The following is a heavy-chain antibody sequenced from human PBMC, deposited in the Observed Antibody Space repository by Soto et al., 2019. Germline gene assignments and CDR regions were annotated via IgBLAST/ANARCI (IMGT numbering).Heavy chain of an antibody. V-gene: IGHV4-59*01. CDR1: GGSISSYY. CDR2: IYYSGST. Sequence: SETLSLTCTVSGGSISSYYWSWIRQPPGKGLEWNGYIYYSGSTNYNPSLKSRVTISVDTSKNQFSLKLSSVTAADTAVYYCARRYYYDSSGYPPFDPWGQGTLVTVSS. D-gene: IGHD3-22*01. CDR3: ARRYYYDSSGYPPFDP. J-gene: IGHJ5*02.